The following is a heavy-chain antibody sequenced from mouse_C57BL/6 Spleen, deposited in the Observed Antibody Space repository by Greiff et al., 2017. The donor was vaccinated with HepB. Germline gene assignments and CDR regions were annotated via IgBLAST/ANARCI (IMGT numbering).Heavy chain of an antibody. V-gene: IGHV1-64*01. CDR1: GYTFTSYW. CDR3: ARGDCDY. J-gene: IGHJ2*01. CDR2: IHPNSGST. Sequence: QVQLQQPGAELVKPGASVKLSCKASGYTFTSYWMHWVKQRPGQGLEWIGMIHPNSGSTNYNEKFKGKATLTSDTSSSTAYMQLSSLTSEDSAIYFCARGDCDYWGQGTTLTVSS.